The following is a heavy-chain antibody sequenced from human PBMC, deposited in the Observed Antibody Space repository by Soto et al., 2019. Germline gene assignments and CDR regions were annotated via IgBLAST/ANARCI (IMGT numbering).Heavy chain of an antibody. CDR2: ISGYNGNT. V-gene: IGHV1-18*01. D-gene: IGHD6-6*01. CDR1: CSTFIKYG. Sequence: AASVTVSCQASCSTFIKYGFSWVRQAPGQGLEWMGWISGYNGNTNYAERLQGRVTMTTDTSTSTAYMELRSLRYDDTAVYYCAREGQLGYWGQGTQVTVSS. J-gene: IGHJ4*02. CDR3: AREGQLGY.